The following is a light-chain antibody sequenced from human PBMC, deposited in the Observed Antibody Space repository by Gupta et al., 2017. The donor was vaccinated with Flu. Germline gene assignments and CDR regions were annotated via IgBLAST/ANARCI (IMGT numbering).Light chain of an antibody. CDR3: YSYAGTYTFV. Sequence: QSALTQPRSVSGSAGQSVTISCTGTSSDVGAWGFVSCYQQHPGRAPKAIIYDVDRRPSGVPDRFSGAKVGNTASLTISGLQADDEADYYCYSYAGTYTFVFGGGTRLTVL. CDR1: SSDVGAWGF. CDR2: DVD. V-gene: IGLV2-11*01. J-gene: IGLJ2*01.